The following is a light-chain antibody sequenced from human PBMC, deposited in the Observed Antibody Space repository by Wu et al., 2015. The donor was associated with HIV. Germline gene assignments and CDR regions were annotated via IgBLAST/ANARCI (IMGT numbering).Light chain of an antibody. V-gene: IGKV1-39*01. CDR2: AAS. CDR3: QQSHSPPWT. Sequence: DIQMTQSPSSLSVSVGDRVTTTCRASQSIKSHLNWYQQKLGKAPKLLIYAASSLESWVPSRFSGSGSATDFTLTISSLQPEDFAIYYCQQSHSPPWTFGQGTKVEIK. J-gene: IGKJ1*01. CDR1: QSIKSH.